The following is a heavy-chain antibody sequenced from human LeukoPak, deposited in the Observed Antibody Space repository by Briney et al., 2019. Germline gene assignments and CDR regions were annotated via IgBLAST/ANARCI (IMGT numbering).Heavy chain of an antibody. CDR3: AKDGYSSGWYSGYFDY. CDR1: GFTFCSYR. D-gene: IGHD6-19*01. J-gene: IGHJ4*02. V-gene: IGHV3-30*02. CDR2: IRYDGSNK. Sequence: GGSLRLSCAASGFTFCSYRMHWVRQAPGKGLEWVAFIRYDGSNKYYADSVKGRFTISRDNSKNTLYLQMNSLRAEDTAVYYCAKDGYSSGWYSGYFDYWGQGTLVTVSS.